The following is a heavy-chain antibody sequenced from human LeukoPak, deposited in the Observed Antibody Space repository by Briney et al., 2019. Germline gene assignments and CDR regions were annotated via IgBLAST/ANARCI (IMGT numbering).Heavy chain of an antibody. CDR2: IWYDGSNK. Sequence: GGSLRLSCAASGFTFRSYGMHWVRQAPGKGLEWVAVIWYDGSNKYYADSVKGRFTISRDNSENTLYLQMNGLTAEDTAMYYCARDSYQDYYGRFDPWGQGTLVIVSS. CDR1: GFTFRSYG. V-gene: IGHV3-33*01. D-gene: IGHD3-10*01. CDR3: ARDSYQDYYGRFDP. J-gene: IGHJ5*02.